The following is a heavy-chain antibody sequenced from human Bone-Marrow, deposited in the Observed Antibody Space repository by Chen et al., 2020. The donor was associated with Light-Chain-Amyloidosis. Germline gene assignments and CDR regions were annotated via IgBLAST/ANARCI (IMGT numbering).Heavy chain of an antibody. CDR3: ARRRDGYNFDY. CDR2: IYPDDSDA. Sequence: EVQLEQSGPEVKKPGESLKISCKGPGYTFPNYWNGWVRQMPGKRLEWMGVIYPDDSDARYSPSFEGQVTISTDKSITTAYLQWRSLKASDSAMYYCARRRDGYNFDYWGQGTLVTVSS. D-gene: IGHD5-12*01. J-gene: IGHJ4*02. V-gene: IGHV5-51*01. CDR1: GYTFPNYW.